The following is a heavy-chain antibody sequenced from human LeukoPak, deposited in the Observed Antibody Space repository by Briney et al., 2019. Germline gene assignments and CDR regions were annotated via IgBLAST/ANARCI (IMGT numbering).Heavy chain of an antibody. CDR2: ISYDGSNK. D-gene: IGHD3-10*01. J-gene: IGHJ5*02. V-gene: IGHV3-30*18. CDR3: AKDSHYYGSGSYYKNWFDP. Sequence: GGSLRLSCAASGFTFSSYWMSWVRQAPGKGLEWVAVISYDGSNKYYADSVKGRFTISRDNSKNTLYLQMNSLRAEDMAVYYCAKDSHYYGSGSYYKNWFDPWGQGTLVTVSS. CDR1: GFTFSSYW.